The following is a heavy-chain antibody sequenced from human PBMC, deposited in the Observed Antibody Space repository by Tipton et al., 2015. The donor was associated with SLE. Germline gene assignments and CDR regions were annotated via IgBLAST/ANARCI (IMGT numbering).Heavy chain of an antibody. CDR2: SGST. Sequence: TLSLTCAVSGYSISSGYYWGWIRQPPGKGLEWIASSGSTYYNPSLKSRVTISVDTSKNQLSLKLSSVTAADTAVYYCARHHGSGWLYGLDVWGQGTTVTVSS. CDR1: GYSISSGYY. J-gene: IGHJ6*02. D-gene: IGHD6-19*01. V-gene: IGHV4-38-2*01. CDR3: ARHHGSGWLYGLDV.